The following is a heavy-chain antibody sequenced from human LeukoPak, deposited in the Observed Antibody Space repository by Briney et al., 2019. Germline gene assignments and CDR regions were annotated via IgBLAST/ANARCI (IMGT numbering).Heavy chain of an antibody. J-gene: IGHJ5*02. D-gene: IGHD3-10*01. CDR1: GYTFTSYY. Sequence: GASVKVSCKASGYTFTSYYMHWVRQAPGQGLEWMGIINPSGGSTIYAQKFQGRVTMTEDTSTDTAYMELSSLRSEDTAVYYCATDPDRKVRGWFDPWGQGTLVTVSS. CDR2: INPSGGST. V-gene: IGHV1-46*01. CDR3: ATDPDRKVRGWFDP.